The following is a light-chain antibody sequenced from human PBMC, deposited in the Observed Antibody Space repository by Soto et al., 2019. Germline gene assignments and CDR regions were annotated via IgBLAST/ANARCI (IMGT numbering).Light chain of an antibody. CDR1: QAVGYN. J-gene: IGKJ2*01. Sequence: EVVMTQSPATLYVSPGERVTLSCRASQAVGYNLAWYQHKPGQAPRRLIYGASTRVTGIPTRFSGSGSGTEFTLTISSLQSEDFAIYYCQPSYTFGQGTKLEIK. CDR3: QPSYT. CDR2: GAS. V-gene: IGKV3-15*01.